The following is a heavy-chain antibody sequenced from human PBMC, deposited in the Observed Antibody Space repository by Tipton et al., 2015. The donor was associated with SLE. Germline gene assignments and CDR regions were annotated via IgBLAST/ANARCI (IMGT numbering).Heavy chain of an antibody. V-gene: IGHV1-8*01. Sequence: QLVQSGAEVKKPGASVKVSCKASGYSFTSHDINWVRQATGQGLEWMGWMNPNSGNTGYAQKFQGRVTMTSDTSTSTAYMELRSLRSDDTAIYYCARVRVDTAMGVFDFWGQGTLVTVSS. CDR3: ARVRVDTAMGVFDF. CDR1: GYSFTSHD. J-gene: IGHJ4*02. CDR2: MNPNSGNT. D-gene: IGHD5-18*01.